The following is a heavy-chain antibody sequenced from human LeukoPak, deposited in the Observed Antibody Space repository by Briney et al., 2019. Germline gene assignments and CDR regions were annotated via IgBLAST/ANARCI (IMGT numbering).Heavy chain of an antibody. CDR3: AKGSQGWPYFFDY. J-gene: IGHJ4*02. D-gene: IGHD6-19*01. Sequence: GGSLRLSCSASGFTFNNFAMSWVRQAPGKGLEWVSAIGSGGESTYYADSVKGRFTISRDNSKNTLSLQMNSLRAEDSAVYYCAKGSQGWPYFFDYWGQGTLVTVS. CDR2: IGSGGEST. CDR1: GFTFNNFA. V-gene: IGHV3-23*01.